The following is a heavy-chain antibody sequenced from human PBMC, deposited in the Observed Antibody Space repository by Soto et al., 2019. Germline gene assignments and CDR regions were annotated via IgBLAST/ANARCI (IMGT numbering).Heavy chain of an antibody. V-gene: IGHV3-9*01. J-gene: IGHJ6*02. CDR2: ISWNNGTI. D-gene: IGHD2-8*02. CDR1: GFTFDEYG. Sequence: EVQLVETGEGMGQPGRSLRLSCGASGFTFDEYGMHWVRQAPGKGLEWVSGISWNNGTIGYADSVKGRFTISRDNAKNSLYLQMSSLRAEDTALYYCAKSTGGTANGMDVWGQGTTVTVSS. CDR3: AKSTGGTANGMDV.